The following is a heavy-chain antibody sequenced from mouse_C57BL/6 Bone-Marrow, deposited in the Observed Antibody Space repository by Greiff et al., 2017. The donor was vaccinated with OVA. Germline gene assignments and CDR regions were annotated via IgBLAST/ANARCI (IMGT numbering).Heavy chain of an antibody. CDR3: ARRGYYGSLHWYFDV. D-gene: IGHD1-1*01. V-gene: IGHV1-18*01. J-gene: IGHJ1*03. CDR2: INPNNGGT. Sequence: VQLQQSGPELVKPGASVKIPCKASGYTFTDYNMDWVKQSHGKSLEWIGDINPNNGGTIYNQKFKGKATLTVDKSSSTAYMELRSLTSEDTAVYYCARRGYYGSLHWYFDVWGTGTTVTVSS. CDR1: GYTFTDYN.